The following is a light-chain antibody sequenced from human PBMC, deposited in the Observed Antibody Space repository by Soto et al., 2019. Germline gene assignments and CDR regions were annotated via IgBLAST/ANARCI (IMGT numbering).Light chain of an antibody. V-gene: IGKV3-20*01. CDR2: GAS. CDR3: QQYCSSPSYT. J-gene: IGKJ2*01. CDR1: QSVSSSY. Sequence: EIVLTQSPGTLSLSPGERATLSCRASQSVSSSYLAWYQQKPGQAPRLLIYGASSRATGIPDRFSGSGSGTNFTSTIRRLEPEDFGVYYCQQYCSSPSYTFGQGTKLEIK.